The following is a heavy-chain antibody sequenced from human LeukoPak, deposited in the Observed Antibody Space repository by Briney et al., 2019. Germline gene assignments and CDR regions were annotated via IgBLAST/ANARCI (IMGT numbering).Heavy chain of an antibody. D-gene: IGHD2-15*01. CDR3: ATPQGIYCSGGSCFDY. Sequence: ASVKVSCKASGGTFSSYAISWVRQAPGQGLEWMGRIIPILGIVNYAQKFQGRVTITADKSTSTAYMELSSLRSEDTAVYYCATPQGIYCSGGSCFDYWGQGTLVTVSS. J-gene: IGHJ4*02. V-gene: IGHV1-69*04. CDR2: IIPILGIV. CDR1: GGTFSSYA.